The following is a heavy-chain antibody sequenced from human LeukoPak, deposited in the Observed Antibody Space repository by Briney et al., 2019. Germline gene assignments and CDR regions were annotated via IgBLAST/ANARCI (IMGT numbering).Heavy chain of an antibody. CDR1: GLTSISCS. J-gene: IGHJ4*02. Sequence: GGSLRLSCAASGLTSISCSMNWVRQAPARGLEGVSYIGSTSSTIYYTDSVKDRFTISRDHAKNSLYLQMDSRRPQDTAVYYFGRASRGDYYTSSGYFPCWGQGTLVTVSS. V-gene: IGHV3-48*04. CDR3: GRASRGDYYTSSGYFPC. D-gene: IGHD3-22*01. CDR2: IGSTSSTI.